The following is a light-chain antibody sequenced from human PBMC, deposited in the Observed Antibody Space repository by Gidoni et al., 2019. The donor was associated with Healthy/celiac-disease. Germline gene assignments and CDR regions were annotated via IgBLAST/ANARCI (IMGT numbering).Light chain of an antibody. Sequence: IQLTQSPSSLSASVGDRVTITCRASQGISSYLAWYQQKPGKDPKLLIYAASTLQSGVPSRFSGSGSGTDFTLTISSLQPEDFATYDCQQLNSYPITFGPGTKVDIK. J-gene: IGKJ3*01. CDR2: AAS. CDR1: QGISSY. V-gene: IGKV1-9*01. CDR3: QQLNSYPIT.